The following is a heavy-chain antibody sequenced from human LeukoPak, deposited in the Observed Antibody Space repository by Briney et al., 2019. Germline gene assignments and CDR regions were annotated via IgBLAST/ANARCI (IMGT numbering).Heavy chain of an antibody. D-gene: IGHD6-19*01. J-gene: IGHJ4*02. CDR2: INPNSGGT. CDR3: AKSHRIAVAGNVDY. Sequence: ASVKVSCKASGGTFSSYAISWVRQAPGQGLEWMGWINPNSGGTNYAQKFQGRVTMTRDTSISTAYMELSRLRSDDTAVYYCAKSHRIAVAGNVDYWGQGTLVTVSS. V-gene: IGHV1-2*02. CDR1: GGTFSSYA.